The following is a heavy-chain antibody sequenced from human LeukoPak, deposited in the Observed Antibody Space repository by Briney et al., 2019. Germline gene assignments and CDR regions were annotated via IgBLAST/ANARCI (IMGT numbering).Heavy chain of an antibody. J-gene: IGHJ4*02. CDR3: ARDHDSSGYHFDY. CDR2: INPNSGGT. Sequence: ASVKVSCKASGYTFTGYYMHWVRQAPGQGLEWMGWINPNSGGTNYAQKFQGRVTMTRDTSISTAYMELSRLRSDDTAVYYCARDHDSSGYHFDYWGQGTLVTVSS. CDR1: GYTFTGYY. V-gene: IGHV1-2*02. D-gene: IGHD3-22*01.